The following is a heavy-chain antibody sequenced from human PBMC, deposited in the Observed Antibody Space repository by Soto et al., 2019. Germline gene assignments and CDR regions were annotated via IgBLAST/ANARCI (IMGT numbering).Heavy chain of an antibody. CDR1: GYTFTSYD. V-gene: IGHV1-8*01. J-gene: IGHJ5*02. CDR2: MNPNSGNT. Sequence: QVQLVQSGAEVKKPGASVKVSCKASGYTFTSYDINWVRQATGQGLEWMGWMNPNSGNTGYAQKFQGRVTMTRNTSISTAYMELSSLRSEDTAVYYCARGGRIAVAALGWFDPWGQGTPVTVSS. CDR3: ARGGRIAVAALGWFDP. D-gene: IGHD6-19*01.